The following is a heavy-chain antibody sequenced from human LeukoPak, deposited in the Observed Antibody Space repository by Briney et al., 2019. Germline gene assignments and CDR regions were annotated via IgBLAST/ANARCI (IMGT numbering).Heavy chain of an antibody. CDR2: INPNTDST. V-gene: IGHV1-46*01. D-gene: IGHD2/OR15-2a*01. CDR3: ARDLSGWGNSIY. CDR1: GYTFINYY. Sequence: ASVKVSCKASGYTFINYYLHWVRQAPGQGLVWMGQINPNTDSTNCARMFQGRVTMTADTSTSTVYMELNGLTSDDTAVYYCARDLSGWGNSIYWGQGTPVTVS. J-gene: IGHJ4*02.